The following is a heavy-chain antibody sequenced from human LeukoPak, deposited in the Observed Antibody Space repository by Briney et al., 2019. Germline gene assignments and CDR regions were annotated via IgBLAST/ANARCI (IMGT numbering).Heavy chain of an antibody. CDR1: GYSFSDYY. V-gene: IGHV1-2*02. Sequence: ASVKVSCKASGYSFSDYYMHWVRQAPGQGLEWMGWINPNMGGTNYAQKFQGRVTMTRDTSISTAYMELSGLRSDDTAVYYCAKTGISGPFSYYFDYWGQGTLVTVSS. J-gene: IGHJ4*02. CDR3: AKTGISGPFSYYFDY. CDR2: INPNMGGT. D-gene: IGHD2/OR15-2a*01.